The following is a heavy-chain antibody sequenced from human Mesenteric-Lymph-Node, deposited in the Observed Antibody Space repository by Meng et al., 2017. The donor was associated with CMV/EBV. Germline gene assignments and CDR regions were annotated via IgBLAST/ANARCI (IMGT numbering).Heavy chain of an antibody. CDR3: ARGYSTGFHYYFDY. Sequence: LRLSCTVSGGSINSGDYYWSWIRQPPGKGLEWIGYIYYSGSTYYNPSLKTRLSISIDTSKNQFSLKLTSVTAADTAVYYCARGYSTGFHYYFDYWGQGTLVTVSS. D-gene: IGHD2-8*02. J-gene: IGHJ4*02. CDR2: IYYSGST. V-gene: IGHV4-30-4*08. CDR1: GGSINSGDYY.